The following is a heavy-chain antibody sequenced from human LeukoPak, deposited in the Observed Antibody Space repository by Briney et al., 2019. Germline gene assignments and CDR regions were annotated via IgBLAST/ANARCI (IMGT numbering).Heavy chain of an antibody. CDR3: ARDHRYAFDN. Sequence: PGGSPRLSCAASGFNFIDYSMNWVRQAPGKGLEWISYIGISSGNTKYADSVKGRFTISRDKARNSLYLQMNSLRVEDTAMYYCARDHRYAFDNWGHGTLATVSS. CDR1: GFNFIDYS. J-gene: IGHJ4*01. D-gene: IGHD5-12*01. CDR2: IGISSGNT. V-gene: IGHV3-48*01.